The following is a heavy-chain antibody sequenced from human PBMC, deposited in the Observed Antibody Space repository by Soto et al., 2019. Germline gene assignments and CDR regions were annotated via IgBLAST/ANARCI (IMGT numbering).Heavy chain of an antibody. D-gene: IGHD5-12*01. Sequence: SETLSLTCTVSGGSITSYYWNWIRQPPGKGLEWIGYIYYSGSTNYNPSLKSRVSLSVDTSKNQFSLKVYSVTAADTAVYYCARDRDGYNYFDYWGQGTLVTVSS. CDR2: IYYSGST. J-gene: IGHJ4*02. V-gene: IGHV4-59*01. CDR1: GGSITSYY. CDR3: ARDRDGYNYFDY.